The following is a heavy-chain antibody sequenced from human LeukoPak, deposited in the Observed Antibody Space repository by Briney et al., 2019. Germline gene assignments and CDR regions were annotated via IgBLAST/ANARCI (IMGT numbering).Heavy chain of an antibody. CDR1: GFTFNIYG. CDR2: VGGGDDI. V-gene: IGHV3-23*01. CDR3: AKDATPRNRLWDHFDS. D-gene: IGHD2-21*01. J-gene: IGHJ4*02. Sequence: PGGSLRLSCVASGFTFNIYGMSWVRQAPGKGLEWVSSVGGGDDIQYADSVKGRFTGYRDDAKNTVYLQMNSLRVEDTAIYFCAKDATPRNRLWDHFDSWGQGTLVSVSS.